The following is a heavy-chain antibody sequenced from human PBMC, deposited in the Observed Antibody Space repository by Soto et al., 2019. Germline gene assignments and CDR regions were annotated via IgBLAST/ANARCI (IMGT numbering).Heavy chain of an antibody. CDR3: ANADKWHSPSSGWADRFEP. CDR2: ITSAGST. Sequence: EVQLLESGGDLAQPGGSLRLICAASGFTFSNYAMTWVRQSPGKGLEWVSTITSAGSTFYGDTVKGRFTISRDNSKSTLYLKMDSLGAEDTVVYYCANADKWHSPSSGWADRFEPWGQGTLVTVSS. V-gene: IGHV3-23*01. D-gene: IGHD6-19*01. CDR1: GFTFSNYA. J-gene: IGHJ5*02.